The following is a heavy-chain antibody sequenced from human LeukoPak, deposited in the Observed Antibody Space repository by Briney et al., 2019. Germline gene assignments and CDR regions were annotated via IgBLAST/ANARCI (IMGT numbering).Heavy chain of an antibody. V-gene: IGHV1-8*03. J-gene: IGHJ5*02. CDR3: ARGRAARPPNWFDP. Sequence: GASVKVSCKASGYTFTSYGISWVRQATGQGLEWMGWMNPNSGNTGYAQKFQGRVTITRNTSISTAYMELSSLRSEDTAVYYCARGRAARPPNWFDPWGQGTLVTVSS. CDR2: MNPNSGNT. D-gene: IGHD6-6*01. CDR1: GYTFTSYG.